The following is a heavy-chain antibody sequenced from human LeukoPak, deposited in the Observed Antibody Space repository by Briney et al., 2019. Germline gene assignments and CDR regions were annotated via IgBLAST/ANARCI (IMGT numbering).Heavy chain of an antibody. CDR1: GFTFSSYA. CDR2: FSGSGGST. CDR3: AKVRIQLWLFGAFDI. D-gene: IGHD5-18*01. V-gene: IGHV3-23*01. J-gene: IGHJ3*02. Sequence: GGSLRLSCAASGFTFSSYAMSRVGKAPGKGLERVSAFSGSGGSTYYADSVKGLFTISLDNSKNTLYLQMNSLRTGDTAVYYCAKVRIQLWLFGAFDIWGQGTMVTVSS.